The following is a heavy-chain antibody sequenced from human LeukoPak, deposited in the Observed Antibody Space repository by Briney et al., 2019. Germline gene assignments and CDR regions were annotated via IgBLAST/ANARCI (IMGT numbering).Heavy chain of an antibody. Sequence: PGGSLRLSCAASGFTFSDYVMNWVRQAPGKGLEWVSSISSSSSYIYYADSLKGRFTISRDNAKNSLYLQMNSLRAEDTAVYYCAGLWSGDRPPFDYWGQGTLVTVSS. J-gene: IGHJ4*02. V-gene: IGHV3-21*01. CDR3: AGLWSGDRPPFDY. D-gene: IGHD3-10*01. CDR2: ISSSSSYI. CDR1: GFTFSDYV.